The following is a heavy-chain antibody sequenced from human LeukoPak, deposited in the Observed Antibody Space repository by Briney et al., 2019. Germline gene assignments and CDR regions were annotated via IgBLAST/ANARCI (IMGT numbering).Heavy chain of an antibody. CDR3: AAGESSATLLDY. D-gene: IGHD6-25*01. Sequence: PGGSLRLSCAASGFTFSGYSMNWVRQAPGKGLEWVSSISSSSSYIYYADSVKGRFTISRDNAKNSLYLQMNSLRAEDTAVYYCAAGESSATLLDYWGQGTLVTVSS. CDR1: GFTFSGYS. V-gene: IGHV3-21*01. J-gene: IGHJ4*02. CDR2: ISSSSSYI.